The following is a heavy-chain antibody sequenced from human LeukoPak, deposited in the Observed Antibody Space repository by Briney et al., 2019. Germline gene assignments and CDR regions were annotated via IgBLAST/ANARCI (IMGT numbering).Heavy chain of an antibody. V-gene: IGHV4-59*01. CDR1: GGSISSYY. D-gene: IGHD1-26*01. Sequence: PSETLSLTCTVSGGSISSYYWSWIRQPPGKGLEWIGYIYYSGSTNYNPSPKSRVTISVDTSKNQFSLKLSSVTAADTAVYYCAAGGGGSYPDAFDIWGQGTMVTVSS. CDR3: AAGGGGSYPDAFDI. J-gene: IGHJ3*02. CDR2: IYYSGST.